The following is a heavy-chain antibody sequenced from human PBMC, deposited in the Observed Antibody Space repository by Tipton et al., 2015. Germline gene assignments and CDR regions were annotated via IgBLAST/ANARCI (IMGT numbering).Heavy chain of an antibody. CDR1: AYSITSDYY. J-gene: IGHJ4*02. Sequence: TLSLTCAVSAYSITSDYYWNWIRQPPGKGLEWIGEINHSGNTKYNPSFKSRVNISVDASKNHFSLKMKSVTAADTAVYYCARGRRIIRYFDEWGQGSLVTVSS. D-gene: IGHD3-9*01. CDR2: INHSGNT. CDR3: ARGRRIIRYFDE. V-gene: IGHV4-34*01.